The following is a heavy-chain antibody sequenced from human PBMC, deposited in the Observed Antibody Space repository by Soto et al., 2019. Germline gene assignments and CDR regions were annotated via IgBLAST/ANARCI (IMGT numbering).Heavy chain of an antibody. D-gene: IGHD5-18*01. CDR3: AKDPRPRGYSYGYWFDP. Sequence: GTLRLSCAASVFTFSSYAMSWVRQAPGKGLEWVSAISGSGGSTYYADSVKGRFTISRDNSKNTLYLQMNSLRAEDTAVYYCAKDPRPRGYSYGYWFDPWGQGTLVTVSS. V-gene: IGHV3-23*01. CDR1: VFTFSSYA. CDR2: ISGSGGST. J-gene: IGHJ5*02.